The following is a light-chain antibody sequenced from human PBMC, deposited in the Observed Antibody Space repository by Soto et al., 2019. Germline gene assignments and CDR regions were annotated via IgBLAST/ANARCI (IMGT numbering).Light chain of an antibody. V-gene: IGKV3-20*01. CDR3: QQYGNSMWT. CDR2: GAS. J-gene: IGKJ1*01. CDR1: QTVSSSF. Sequence: VLTQSPGTLSLSPGDRATLSCRASQTVSSSFLAWYQQKPGQAPRLLIYGASRRATGIPDRFSGSGSGKDFTLTISRLEPEVFAVYYCQQYGNSMWTFGQGTKVEIK.